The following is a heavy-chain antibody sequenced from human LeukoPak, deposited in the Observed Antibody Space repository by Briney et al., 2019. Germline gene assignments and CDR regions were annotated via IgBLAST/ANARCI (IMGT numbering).Heavy chain of an antibody. J-gene: IGHJ4*02. CDR3: ARDRAPGYYYDSSGYYYLDY. Sequence: GGSLRLSCAASGFTFSSYEMNWVRQAPGKGLEWVSYISSSGSTIYYADSVKGRFTISRDNAKNSLYLQMNSLRAEDTAVYYCARDRAPGYYYDSSGYYYLDYRGQGTLVTVSS. V-gene: IGHV3-48*03. CDR2: ISSSGSTI. D-gene: IGHD3-22*01. CDR1: GFTFSSYE.